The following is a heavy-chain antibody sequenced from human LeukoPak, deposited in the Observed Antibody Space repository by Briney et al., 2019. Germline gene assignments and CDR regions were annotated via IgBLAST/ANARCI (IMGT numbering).Heavy chain of an antibody. D-gene: IGHD2-2*01. J-gene: IGHJ4*02. CDR2: ISSGGSTI. CDR3: AREKSSSTSCFDY. V-gene: IGHV3-11*04. Sequence: GGSLRLSCAASGFTFSDYYMSWIRQAPGKGLEWVSYISSGGSTIYYADSVKGRFTISRDNAKNSLYLQMNSLRAEDTAVYYCAREKSSSTSCFDYWGQGTLVTVSS. CDR1: GFTFSDYY.